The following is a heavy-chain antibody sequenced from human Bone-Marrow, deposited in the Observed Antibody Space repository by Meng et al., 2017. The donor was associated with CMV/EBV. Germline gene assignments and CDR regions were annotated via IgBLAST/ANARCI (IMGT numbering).Heavy chain of an antibody. J-gene: IGHJ6*02. V-gene: IGHV3-20*01. CDR2: INWNGGST. CDR1: GFTFDDYG. CDR3: ARVGYCDMVRGRTTCYGMDV. Sequence: GESLKISCAASGFTFDDYGMSWVRQAPGKGLEWVSGINWNGGSTGYADSVKGRFTISRDNAKNSLYLQMNSLRAEDTDLYHCARVGYCDMVRGRTTCYGMDVWGQGTTVAVSS. D-gene: IGHD3-10*01.